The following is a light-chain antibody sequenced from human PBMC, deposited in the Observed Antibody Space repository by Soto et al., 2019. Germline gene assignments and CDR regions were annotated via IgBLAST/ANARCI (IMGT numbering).Light chain of an antibody. J-gene: IGKJ2*01. CDR2: GSS. CDR3: QHYGSSPPYT. CDR1: QSVSNNY. Sequence: EVVLTQSPGTLSLSPGERATLSCRASQSVSNNYLAWYQQKPGQSPKLLIFGSSDRATGIPDRFSGSGSGTDFTLTISILEPEDFAVYYCQHYGSSPPYTVGQGTKLEIK. V-gene: IGKV3-20*01.